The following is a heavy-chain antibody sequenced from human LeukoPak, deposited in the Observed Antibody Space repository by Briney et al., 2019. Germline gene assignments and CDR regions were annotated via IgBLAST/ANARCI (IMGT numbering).Heavy chain of an antibody. D-gene: IGHD6-6*01. V-gene: IGHV3-30*02. J-gene: IGHJ4*02. Sequence: PGGSLRLSCAASGFTFSSNGMHWVRQAPGKGLEWVAFIQNDGNNKKYADSVKGRFTISRDNSKNTLYLQMNSLTAEDTAVYYCARDWGTSSLYLVNWGQGTLVTASS. CDR1: GFTFSSNG. CDR3: ARDWGTSSLYLVN. CDR2: IQNDGNNK.